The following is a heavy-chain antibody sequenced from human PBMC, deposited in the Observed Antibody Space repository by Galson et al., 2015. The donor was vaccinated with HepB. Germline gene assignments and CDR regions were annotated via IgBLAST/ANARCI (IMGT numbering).Heavy chain of an antibody. CDR3: ASSGDYVPGFDY. V-gene: IGHV3-30-3*01. Sequence: SLRLSCAASGFTFSSYAMHWVRQAPGKGLEWVAVISYDGSNKYYADSVKGRFTVSRDNSKNTLYLQMNSLRAEGTAVYYCASSGDYVPGFDYWGQGTLVTVSS. D-gene: IGHD4-17*01. CDR1: GFTFSSYA. J-gene: IGHJ4*02. CDR2: ISYDGSNK.